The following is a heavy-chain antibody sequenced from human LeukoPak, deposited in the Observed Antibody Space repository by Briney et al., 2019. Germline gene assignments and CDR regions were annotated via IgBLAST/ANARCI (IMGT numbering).Heavy chain of an antibody. D-gene: IGHD5-24*01. CDR2: IWYDGSNK. Sequence: GGSLRLSCAASGFTFSSYGMHWVRQAPGKGLEWVAFIWYDGSNKYYAEFVKGRFTITRDNSKNTLYLQMNRLGAEDTAVYYCAKVGDERAIDIWGQGTMVTVSS. V-gene: IGHV3-30*02. CDR1: GFTFSSYG. J-gene: IGHJ3*02. CDR3: AKVGDERAIDI.